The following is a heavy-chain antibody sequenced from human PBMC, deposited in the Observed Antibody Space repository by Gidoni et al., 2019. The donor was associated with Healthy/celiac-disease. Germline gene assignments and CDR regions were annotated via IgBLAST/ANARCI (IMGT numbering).Heavy chain of an antibody. CDR2: ISSSSSYI. V-gene: IGHV3-21*01. CDR1: GSTFSNYS. J-gene: IGHJ4*02. Sequence: EVQLVESGGGLVKPGGSLRLSCAASGSTFSNYSMNWVRQAPGKGLEWVSSISSSSSYIYYADSLKGRFTISRDNAKNSLYLHMNSLRAEDTAVYYCATSPPYYADTTFFDYWGQGTLVTVSS. CDR3: ATSPPYYADTTFFDY. D-gene: IGHD4-17*01.